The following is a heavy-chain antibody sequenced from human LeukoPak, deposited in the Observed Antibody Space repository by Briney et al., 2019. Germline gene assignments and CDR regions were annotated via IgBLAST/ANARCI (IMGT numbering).Heavy chain of an antibody. CDR1: GYTFTSYD. V-gene: IGHV1-8*01. D-gene: IGHD6-19*01. CDR3: ARGRRAVAGLFY. Sequence: ASVKVSCKASGYTFTSYDINWVRQATGQGLEWMGWMNPNSGNTGYAQKFQGRVTMTRNTSISTAYMELSSLRSEDTAVYYCARGRRAVAGLFYWGQGTLVTVSS. J-gene: IGHJ4*02. CDR2: MNPNSGNT.